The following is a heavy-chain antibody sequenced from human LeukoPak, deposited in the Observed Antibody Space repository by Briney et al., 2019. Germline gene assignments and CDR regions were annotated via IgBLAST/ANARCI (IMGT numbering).Heavy chain of an antibody. CDR1: GFTFSRYA. CDR3: AKKDSPTGSYTPFDH. J-gene: IGHJ5*02. V-gene: IGHV3-30*02. Sequence: PGGSLRLSCAASGFTFSRYAIHWVRQPPGKGLEWVAFVRFDGSHKYYVDSVKGRFIISSDNSEKTVYLQMSDLKIEDTGVYYCAKKDSPTGSYTPFDHWGRGILVTVSS. CDR2: VRFDGSHK. D-gene: IGHD1-26*01.